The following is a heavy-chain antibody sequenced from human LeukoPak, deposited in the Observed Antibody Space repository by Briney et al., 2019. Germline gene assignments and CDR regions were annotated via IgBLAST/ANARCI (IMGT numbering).Heavy chain of an antibody. CDR1: GGSISSSSYY. CDR2: IYYSGST. CDR3: ARQIFGVVISFDY. D-gene: IGHD3-3*01. J-gene: IGHJ4*02. V-gene: IGHV4-39*01. Sequence: SETLSLTCTVSGGSISSSSYYWGWIRQPPGKGLEWIGSIYYSGSTYYNPSLKSRVTISVDTSKNQFSLKLSSVTAADTAVYYYARQIFGVVISFDYWGQGTLVTVSS.